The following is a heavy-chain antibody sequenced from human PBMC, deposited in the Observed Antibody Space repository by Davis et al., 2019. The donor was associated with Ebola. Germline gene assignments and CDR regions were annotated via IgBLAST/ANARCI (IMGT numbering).Heavy chain of an antibody. CDR1: GFTFSSYA. Sequence: PGGSLRLSCAASGFTFSSYAMSWVRQAPGKGLEWVSAISGSGGSTYYADSVKGRFTISRDNSKNTLYLQMSSLRAEDTAVYYCVKSTWSLGFYYYYYMDVWGKGTTVTVSS. D-gene: IGHD7-27*01. J-gene: IGHJ6*03. V-gene: IGHV3-23*01. CDR2: ISGSGGST. CDR3: VKSTWSLGFYYYYYMDV.